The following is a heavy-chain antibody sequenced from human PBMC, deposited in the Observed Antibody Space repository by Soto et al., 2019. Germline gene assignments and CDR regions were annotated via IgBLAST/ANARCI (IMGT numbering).Heavy chain of an antibody. J-gene: IGHJ4*02. D-gene: IGHD3-10*01. Sequence: SGGSLRLSCAASGFTFDDYAMHWVRQAPGKGLEWVSGISWNSGSIGYADSVKGRFTISRDNAKNSLYLQMNSLRAEDTALYYCAKDRGFGELLAPLDYWGQGTLVTVSS. CDR2: ISWNSGSI. V-gene: IGHV3-9*01. CDR3: AKDRGFGELLAPLDY. CDR1: GFTFDDYA.